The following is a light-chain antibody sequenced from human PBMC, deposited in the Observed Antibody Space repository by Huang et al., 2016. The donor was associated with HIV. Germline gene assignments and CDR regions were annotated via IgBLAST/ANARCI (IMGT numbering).Light chain of an antibody. CDR3: QQYNSYPYT. V-gene: IGKV1-5*01. CDR2: DAS. CDR1: QRISHW. Sequence: DIQMTQSPSTLSGSVGDRVTITCRASQRISHWLAWYQQKPGKAPKLLIYDASSLESGVPSTFSGSGSGTEFTLTISSLQPDDIATYYCQQYNSYPYTFGQGTKLEIK. J-gene: IGKJ2*01.